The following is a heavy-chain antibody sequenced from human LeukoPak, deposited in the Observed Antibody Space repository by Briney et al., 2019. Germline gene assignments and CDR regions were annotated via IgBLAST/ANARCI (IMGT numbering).Heavy chain of an antibody. CDR2: MNPNSGNT. D-gene: IGHD3-16*02. CDR1: GYTFTSYD. V-gene: IGHV1-8*01. CDR3: ARGGGRYRSNAFDI. J-gene: IGHJ3*02. Sequence: GPSVKVSCKASGYTFTSYDINWVRQATGQGLEWMGWMNPNSGNTGYAQKFQGRVTMTRNTSISTAYMELSSLRSEDTAVYYCARGGGRYRSNAFDIWGQGTMVTVSS.